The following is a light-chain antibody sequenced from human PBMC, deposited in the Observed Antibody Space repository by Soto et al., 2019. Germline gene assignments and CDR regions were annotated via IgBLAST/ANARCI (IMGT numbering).Light chain of an antibody. CDR2: GAS. CDR3: QQYNNWPPWT. Sequence: NVLTQSPGTLSLSPGERATLSCRASQSVSSSSLAWYQQKPGQAPRLLMYGASRRATGIPARFSGSESGTEFTLTISSLQSEDFAVYYCQQYNNWPPWTFGQGTKVDIK. J-gene: IGKJ1*01. V-gene: IGKV3-15*01. CDR1: QSVSSS.